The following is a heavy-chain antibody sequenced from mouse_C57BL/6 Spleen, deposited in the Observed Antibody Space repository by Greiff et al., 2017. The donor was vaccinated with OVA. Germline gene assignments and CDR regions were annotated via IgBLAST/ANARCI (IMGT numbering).Heavy chain of an antibody. CDR2: IYPRDGST. D-gene: IGHD2-4*01. CDR3: AKREVYYDYMYYFDY. Sequence: VKLVESGPELVKPGASVKLSCKASGYTFTSYDINWVKQRPGQGLEWIGWIYPRDGSTKYNEKFKGKATLTVDTSSSTAYMELHSLTSEDSAVYFCAKREVYYDYMYYFDYWGQGTTLTVSS. V-gene: IGHV1-85*01. CDR1: GYTFTSYD. J-gene: IGHJ2*01.